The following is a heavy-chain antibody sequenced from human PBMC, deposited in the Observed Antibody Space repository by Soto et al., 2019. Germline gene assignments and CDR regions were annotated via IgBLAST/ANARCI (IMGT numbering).Heavy chain of an antibody. J-gene: IGHJ4*02. CDR2: IYYSGST. D-gene: IGHD6-13*01. CDR3: ARGAAADY. Sequence: SEPLYLTCTVSGGSIIIYYWSWIRRPPGKGPEWIGYIYYSGSTNYNPSLKSRVTISVDTSKNQFSLKLSSVTAADTAVYYCARGAAADYWGQGTLVTV. V-gene: IGHV4-59*01. CDR1: GGSIIIYY.